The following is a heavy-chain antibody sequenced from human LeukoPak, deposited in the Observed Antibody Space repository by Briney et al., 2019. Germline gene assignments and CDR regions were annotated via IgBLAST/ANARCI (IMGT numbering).Heavy chain of an antibody. CDR2: IKEDGSEK. J-gene: IGHJ4*02. CDR1: GFTFSAYW. D-gene: IGHD3-22*01. CDR3: ARDGGRIVYSNARGYSDY. V-gene: IGHV3-7*01. Sequence: GGSLRLSCAASGFTFSAYWMTWVRQAPGKGLEWVANIKEDGSEKYYVDSVKGRFTISRDNAQNTLHVQMNSLRAEDTAVYYCARDGGRIVYSNARGYSDYWGQGTLVTVSS.